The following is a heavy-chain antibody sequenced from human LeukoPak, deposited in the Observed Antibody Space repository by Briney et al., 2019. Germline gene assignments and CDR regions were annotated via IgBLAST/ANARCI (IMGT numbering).Heavy chain of an antibody. CDR3: ARLVTMVRGVIEY. D-gene: IGHD3-10*01. CDR1: GGSISSSSYY. CDR2: IYYSGST. V-gene: IGHV4-39*01. Sequence: SETLSLTCTVSGGSISSSSYYWGWIRQPPGKGLEWIGSIYYSGSTCYNPSLKSRVTISVDTSKNQFSLKLSSVTAADTAVYYCARLVTMVRGVIEYWGQGTLVTVSS. J-gene: IGHJ4*02.